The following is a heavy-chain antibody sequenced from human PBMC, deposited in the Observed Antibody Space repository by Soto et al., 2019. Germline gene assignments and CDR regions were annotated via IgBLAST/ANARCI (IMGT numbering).Heavy chain of an antibody. CDR3: ARIDARYDSSGYPFDY. J-gene: IGHJ4*02. Sequence: GSGPTLVNPTQTLTLTCTFSGFSLSTSGMCVSWIRQPPGKALEWLALIDWDDDKYYSTSLKTRLTISKDTSKNQVVLTMTNMDPVDTATYYCARIDARYDSSGYPFDYWGQGTLVTVSS. V-gene: IGHV2-70*01. CDR1: GFSLSTSGMC. D-gene: IGHD3-22*01. CDR2: IDWDDDK.